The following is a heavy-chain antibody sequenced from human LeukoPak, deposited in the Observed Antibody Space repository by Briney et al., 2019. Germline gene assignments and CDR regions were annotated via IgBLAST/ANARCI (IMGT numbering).Heavy chain of an antibody. D-gene: IGHD2-15*01. CDR1: GFTFSSYS. CDR3: VRDNPRCCGVVPANIDDY. J-gene: IGHJ4*02. Sequence: GGSLRLSCAASGFTFSSYSMNWVRQAPGKGLEWVSYISSSSSPIYYADSVRGRFTISRDNAKNSLYLQMNSLRAEDTAVYYCVRDNPRCCGVVPANIDDYWGQGTLVTVSS. CDR2: ISSSSSPI. V-gene: IGHV3-48*01.